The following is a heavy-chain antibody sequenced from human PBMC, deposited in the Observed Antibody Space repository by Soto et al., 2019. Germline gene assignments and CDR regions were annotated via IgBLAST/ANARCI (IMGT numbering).Heavy chain of an antibody. J-gene: IGHJ6*03. V-gene: IGHV1-3*01. CDR1: GYTFTSYA. CDR3: ARSFSTHCSSTRCYAPHTYYYYYYMDV. CDR2: INAGNGNT. Sequence: ASVKVSCKASGYTFTSYAMHWVRQAPGQRLEWMGWINAGNGNTKYSQKFQGRVTITRDTSASTAYMELSSLRSEDTAVYYCARSFSTHCSSTRCYAPHTYYYYYYMDVWGKGTTVTVSS. D-gene: IGHD2-2*01.